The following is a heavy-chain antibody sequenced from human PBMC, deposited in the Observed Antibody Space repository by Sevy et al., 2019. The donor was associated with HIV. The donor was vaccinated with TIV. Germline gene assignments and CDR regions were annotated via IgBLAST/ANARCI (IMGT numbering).Heavy chain of an antibody. CDR3: STDDLISY. J-gene: IGHJ4*02. CDR1: GFDFPNAW. CDR2: IKSITDGGAA. D-gene: IGHD3-3*02. Sequence: GGSLRLSCTASGFDFPNAWMNWIRQVPGKGLEWVGHIKSITDGGAADYAAPVKGRFTSSRHDSKTTLYLQMNSLKAEDTAVYYCSTDDLISYWGRGTLVTVSS. V-gene: IGHV3-15*07.